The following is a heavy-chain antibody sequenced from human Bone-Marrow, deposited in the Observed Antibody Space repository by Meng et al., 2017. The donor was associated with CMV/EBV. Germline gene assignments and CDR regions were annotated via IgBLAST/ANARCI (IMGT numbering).Heavy chain of an antibody. J-gene: IGHJ5*02. D-gene: IGHD3-3*01. Sequence: GESLKISCAASGFTFSSYAMHWVRQAPGKGLEWVAVISYDGSNKYYADSVKGRFTISRDNSRNTLYLQMNSLRAEDTAAYYCARDRDQYYDFWSGLARVGNWFDPWGQGTLVTVSS. V-gene: IGHV3-30*04. CDR1: GFTFSSYA. CDR2: ISYDGSNK. CDR3: ARDRDQYYDFWSGLARVGNWFDP.